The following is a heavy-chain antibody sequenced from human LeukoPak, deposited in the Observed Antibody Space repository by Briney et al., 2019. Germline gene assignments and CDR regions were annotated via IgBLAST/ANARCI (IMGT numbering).Heavy chain of an antibody. CDR1: GGSISSSSYY. V-gene: IGHV4-39*07. J-gene: IGHJ4*02. CDR2: IYYSGST. CDR3: ARGPPLDFDY. Sequence: SETLSLTCTVSGGSISSSSYYWGWIRQPPGKGLEWIGSIYYSGSTYYNPSLKSRVTISVDTSKNQFSLKLSSVTAADTAVYYCARGPPLDFDYWGRGTLVTVSS.